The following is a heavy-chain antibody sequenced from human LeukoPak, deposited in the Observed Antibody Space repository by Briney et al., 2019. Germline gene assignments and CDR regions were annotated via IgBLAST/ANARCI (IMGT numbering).Heavy chain of an antibody. Sequence: GGSLRLSCAASGFTFSSCAMSWVRQAPGKGLEWVSAISGTGDTTYYGDSVKGRFTISRDNSKNTLYLQMNSLRAEDTAVYYCAKDRAYSSSWYIGRGFDYWGQGTLVTVSS. CDR2: ISGTGDTT. D-gene: IGHD6-13*01. CDR3: AKDRAYSSSWYIGRGFDY. CDR1: GFTFSSCA. V-gene: IGHV3-23*01. J-gene: IGHJ4*02.